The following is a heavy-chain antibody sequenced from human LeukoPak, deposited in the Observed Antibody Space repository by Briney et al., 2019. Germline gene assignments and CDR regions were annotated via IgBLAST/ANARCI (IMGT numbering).Heavy chain of an antibody. CDR3: VFGDAFDI. CDR2: IIPIFGTA. V-gene: IGHV1-69*13. Sequence: SVNVSCTASGYTFTSYGISWVRQAPGQGLEWMGGIIPIFGTANYAQKFQGRVTITADESTSTAYMELSSLRSEDTAVYYCVFGDAFDIWGQGTMVTVSS. CDR1: GYTFTSYG. D-gene: IGHD3-10*02. J-gene: IGHJ3*02.